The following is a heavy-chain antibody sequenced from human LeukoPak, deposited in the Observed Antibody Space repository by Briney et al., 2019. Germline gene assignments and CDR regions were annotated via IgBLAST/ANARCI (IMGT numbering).Heavy chain of an antibody. V-gene: IGHV3-48*02. CDR3: ARVHRGYSYGRLDY. J-gene: IGHJ4*02. Sequence: GGSLRLSCAASGFAFSDYSMNWVRQDPGKGLEWVSYISSSDNTIHYADSVKGRFTISRDNAKNSLYLEMNSLRDEDTAVYYCARVHRGYSYGRLDYWGQGTLVTVSS. CDR1: GFAFSDYS. D-gene: IGHD5-18*01. CDR2: ISSSDNTI.